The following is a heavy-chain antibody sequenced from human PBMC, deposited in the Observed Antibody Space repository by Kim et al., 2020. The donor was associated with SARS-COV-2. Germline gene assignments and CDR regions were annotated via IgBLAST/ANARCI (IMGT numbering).Heavy chain of an antibody. CDR3: ATALWFGELFWFDP. V-gene: IGHV4-31*03. Sequence: SETLSLTCTVSGGSISSGGYYWSWIRQHPGKGLEWIGYIYYSGSTYYNPSLKSRVTISVDTSKNQFSLKLSSVTAADTAVYYCATALWFGELFWFDPWGQGTLVTVSS. CDR1: GGSISSGGYY. CDR2: IYYSGST. D-gene: IGHD3-10*01. J-gene: IGHJ5*02.